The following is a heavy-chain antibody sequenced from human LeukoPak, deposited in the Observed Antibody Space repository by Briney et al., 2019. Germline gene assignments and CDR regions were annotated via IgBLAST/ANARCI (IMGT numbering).Heavy chain of an antibody. D-gene: IGHD6-13*01. J-gene: IGHJ4*02. Sequence: SETLSLTCTVSGGSFSSYYWSWIRQPAGKGLEWIGRIYSSGITNYNPSLKSRVTMSVDTSKNQVSLKLSSVTAADTAVYYCAVSSSWYFDYWGQGTLVTVSS. CDR3: AVSSSWYFDY. V-gene: IGHV4-4*07. CDR2: IYSSGIT. CDR1: GGSFSSYY.